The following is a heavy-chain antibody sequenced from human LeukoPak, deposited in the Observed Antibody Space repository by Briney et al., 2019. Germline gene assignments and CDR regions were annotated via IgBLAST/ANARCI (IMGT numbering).Heavy chain of an antibody. D-gene: IGHD3-3*01. CDR2: ISAYNGNT. CDR3: ARGSYYDFWSGPRAFDI. Sequence: ASVKVSCKASGYTFTSYGISWVRQAPGQGLEWMGWISAYNGNTNYAQKLQGRVTMTTDTSTSTAYMELRSLRSDDTAVYYCARGSYYDFWSGPRAFDIWGQGTMVTVSS. J-gene: IGHJ3*02. CDR1: GYTFTSYG. V-gene: IGHV1-18*01.